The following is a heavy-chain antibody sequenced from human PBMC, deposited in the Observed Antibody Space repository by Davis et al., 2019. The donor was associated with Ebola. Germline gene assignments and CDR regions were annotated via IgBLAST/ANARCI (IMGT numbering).Heavy chain of an antibody. J-gene: IGHJ5*02. D-gene: IGHD5-12*01. V-gene: IGHV6-1*01. CDR3: TRGWLRGWFDP. Sequence: HSQTLSLTCAISGDSVSLNSAGWNWIRQSPSRGLEWLGRTYYNSKWYSDYALSVKSRITINADTSGNKFYLQLNSVTPDDTAVYYCTRGWLRGWFDPWGQGTQVIVSS. CDR1: GDSVSLNSAG. CDR2: TYYNSKWYS.